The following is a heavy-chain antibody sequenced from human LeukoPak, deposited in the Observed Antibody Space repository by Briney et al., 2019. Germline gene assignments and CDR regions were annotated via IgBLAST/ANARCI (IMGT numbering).Heavy chain of an antibody. V-gene: IGHV4-4*03. J-gene: IGHJ4*02. CDR1: GGSVINTNW. D-gene: IGHD3-3*01. CDR3: AREGGFYRPLDY. Sequence: PGTLSLTRGVSGGSVINTNWWTWVRLPPGKGLDWIGEVYLDGRTNYNPCLESRLTMSVDVSENQVSLKLTSVTAADTAVYYCAREGGFYRPLDYSGQGTLVTVST. CDR2: VYLDGRT.